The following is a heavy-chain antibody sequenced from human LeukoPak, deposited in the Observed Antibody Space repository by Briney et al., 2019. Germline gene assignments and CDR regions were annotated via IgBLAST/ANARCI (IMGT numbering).Heavy chain of an antibody. J-gene: IGHJ2*01. CDR3: AKNLHDSGSFVSYFDV. D-gene: IGHD3-10*01. Sequence: ASVKVSCKASGYTFTTYGISWVRQAPGQGLEWMGWISAHNGNTYYAQKFQGRVTMTTDTSTSTVYMELRSLRSDDTAIYYCAKNLHDSGSFVSYFDVWGRGTLITVSS. CDR2: ISAHNGNT. V-gene: IGHV1-18*01. CDR1: GYTFTTYG.